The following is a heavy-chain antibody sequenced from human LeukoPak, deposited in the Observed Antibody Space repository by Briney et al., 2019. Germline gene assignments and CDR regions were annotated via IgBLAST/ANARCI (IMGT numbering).Heavy chain of an antibody. CDR1: GGPISGYY. D-gene: IGHD3-10*01. CDR2: VHYTGKT. CDR3: AREGTDQYYYYYMDV. J-gene: IGHJ6*03. V-gene: IGHV4-59*01. Sequence: SETLSLICSVSGGPISGYYLSWVRQFPGKGLEWIGYVHYTGKTNYNASLTGRVTISVDASNTQISLRLSSVTAADTAVYYCAREGTDQYYYYYMDVWGKGTTVTVSS.